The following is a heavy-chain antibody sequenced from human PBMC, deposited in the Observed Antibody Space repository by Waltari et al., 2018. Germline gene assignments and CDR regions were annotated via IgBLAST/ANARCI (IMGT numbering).Heavy chain of an antibody. CDR3: ATYIGASVGTAAFDV. J-gene: IGHJ3*01. D-gene: IGHD5-12*01. V-gene: IGHV4-39*01. CDR2: LSYRGVT. Sequence: GWIRQRPGQGLEWIGTLSYRGVTYSSPSLRSRVTISGDTSKNQLSLTLGSVTAADTAVYYCATYIGASVGTAAFDVWGQGTTVTVSS.